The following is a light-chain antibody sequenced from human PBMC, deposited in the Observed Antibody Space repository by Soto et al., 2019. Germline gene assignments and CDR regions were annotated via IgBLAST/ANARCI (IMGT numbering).Light chain of an antibody. J-gene: IGKJ1*01. CDR1: QTINSD. CDR3: QQYNKWPGT. Sequence: EVVMTQSPATLSVSPGQRATLSCRASQTINSDLARYQQKPGQAPRLLLYRASIRPTGIPARFSGSGSGTEFTLNISALQSEDFALYYCQQYNKWPGTFGQGTKVDIK. CDR2: RAS. V-gene: IGKV3-15*01.